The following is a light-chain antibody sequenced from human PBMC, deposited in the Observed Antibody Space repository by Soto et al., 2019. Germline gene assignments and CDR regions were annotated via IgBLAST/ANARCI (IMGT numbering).Light chain of an antibody. CDR3: LQHNAYPWT. V-gene: IGKV1-17*01. Sequence: DIQMTQSPSSLSASVGDRVTITCRASQDIRNNLGWYQQEQGKAPKRLQGGVPSRFSGSGSGTEFTLTISSLQPEDFATYYCLQHNAYPWTFGQGTKVYIK. CDR1: QDIRNN. J-gene: IGKJ1*01.